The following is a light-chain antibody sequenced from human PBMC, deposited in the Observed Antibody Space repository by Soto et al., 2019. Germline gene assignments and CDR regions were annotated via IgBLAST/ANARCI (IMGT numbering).Light chain of an antibody. Sequence: DIQMTQSPSSLSASVGDTVTITCRASQSISNYLNWYQQKPGKAPKLLIYAASSLQSGVPSRFSGSGSGTDFTLTISSLQPEDFASYYCQQSYSTRLTFGGGTKVEIK. CDR3: QQSYSTRLT. V-gene: IGKV1-39*01. CDR1: QSISNY. CDR2: AAS. J-gene: IGKJ4*01.